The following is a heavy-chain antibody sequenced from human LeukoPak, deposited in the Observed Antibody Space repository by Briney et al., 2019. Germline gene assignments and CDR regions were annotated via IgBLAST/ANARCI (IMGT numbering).Heavy chain of an antibody. J-gene: IGHJ3*02. V-gene: IGHV3-9*01. Sequence: GRSLRLSCAASGFTFDDYAMHWVRQAPGKGLEWVSGISWNSGSIGYADSVKGRFTISRANAKNSLYLQMNSLRAEDTALYYCAKDHYYDSSGCLDIWGQGTMVTVSS. CDR3: AKDHYYDSSGCLDI. D-gene: IGHD3-22*01. CDR1: GFTFDDYA. CDR2: ISWNSGSI.